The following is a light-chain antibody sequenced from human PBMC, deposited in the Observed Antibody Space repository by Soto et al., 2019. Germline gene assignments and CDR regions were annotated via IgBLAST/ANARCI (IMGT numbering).Light chain of an antibody. J-gene: IGLJ3*02. V-gene: IGLV1-51*01. CDR2: DNN. CDR3: GTWDSSLSAGVV. CDR1: SSNIGNNY. Sequence: QSVLTQPPSVSAAPGQKVTISCSGSSSNIGNNYVSWYQQLPGTAPKLLIYDNNERPSGIPDRFSGSQSGTSATLAITGLQTEDEADYYCGTWDSSLSAGVVLGGGTKLTVL.